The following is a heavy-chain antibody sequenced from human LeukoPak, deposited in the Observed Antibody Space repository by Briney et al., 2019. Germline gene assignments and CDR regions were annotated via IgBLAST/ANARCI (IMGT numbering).Heavy chain of an antibody. J-gene: IGHJ6*03. CDR1: GGSISDNY. CDR3: ARVVIYCTTTSCFYMDV. V-gene: IGHV4-59*01. Sequence: SETLSLTCTVSGGSISDNYWSWIRQPPGKGLEWIGYIYYSGTTNYNPSLKGRVTISVDTSKNQFSLKLGSVTAADTAVYHCARVVIYCTTTSCFYMDVWGTGTTVTVSS. D-gene: IGHD2-2*01. CDR2: IYYSGTT.